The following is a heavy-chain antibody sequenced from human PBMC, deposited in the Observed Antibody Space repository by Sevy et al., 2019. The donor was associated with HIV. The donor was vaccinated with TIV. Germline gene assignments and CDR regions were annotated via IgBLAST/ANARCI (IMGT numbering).Heavy chain of an antibody. V-gene: IGHV5-51*01. D-gene: IGHD2-2*01. CDR3: ARLLTYASAYYFDF. Sequence: GESLKISCKGSGYSFTTFWVGWVRQMPGKGLEWMGIIHPADSDTRYSPSFQGQVAISADKSISTAYLQWSSLKPSDTVIYYCARLLTYASAYYFDFWGQGTLVTVSS. CDR2: IHPADSDT. J-gene: IGHJ4*02. CDR1: GYSFTTFW.